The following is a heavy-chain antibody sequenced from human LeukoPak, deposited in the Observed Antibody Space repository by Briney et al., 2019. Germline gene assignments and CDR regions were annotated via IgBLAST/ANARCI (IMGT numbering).Heavy chain of an antibody. CDR1: GGSFSGYY. J-gene: IGHJ5*02. D-gene: IGHD2-2*01. Sequence: SETLSLTCAVYGGSFSGYYWSWIRQPPGKGLEWIGEINHSGSTNYNPSLKSRVTISVDTSKNQFSLKLSSATAADTAVYYCASPGSVGWFDPWGQGTLVTVSS. CDR3: ASPGSVGWFDP. CDR2: INHSGST. V-gene: IGHV4-34*01.